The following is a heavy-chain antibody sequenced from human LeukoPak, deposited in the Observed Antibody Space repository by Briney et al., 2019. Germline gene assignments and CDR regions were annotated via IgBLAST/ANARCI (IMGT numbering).Heavy chain of an antibody. D-gene: IGHD3-22*01. J-gene: IGHJ4*02. CDR2: LNPNSGGT. V-gene: IGHV1-2*06. CDR1: GGTFSSYA. CDR3: ARGDSLSYYYDSSDVAFDY. Sequence: ASVKVSCEASGGTFSSYAISWVRQAPGQGLEWMGRLNPNSGGTNYVQKFQGRVTMTRDTSISTSYMELSRLRSDDTAVYYCARGDSLSYYYDSSDVAFDYWGQGTLVTVSS.